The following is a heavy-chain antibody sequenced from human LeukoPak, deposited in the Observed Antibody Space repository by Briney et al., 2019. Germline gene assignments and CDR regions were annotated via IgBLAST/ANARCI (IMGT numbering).Heavy chain of an antibody. V-gene: IGHV4-39*01. CDR1: GGSISSNNYY. CDR3: ARGGSSWYRVYYYYMDV. CDR2: IYYSGST. D-gene: IGHD6-13*01. Sequence: PSETLSLTCTVSGGSISSNNYYWGWIRQPPGKGLEWIGSIYYSGSTYYNPSLKSRVTISVDTSKNQFSLKLSSVTAADTAVYYCARGGSSWYRVYYYYMDVWGKGTTVTVSS. J-gene: IGHJ6*03.